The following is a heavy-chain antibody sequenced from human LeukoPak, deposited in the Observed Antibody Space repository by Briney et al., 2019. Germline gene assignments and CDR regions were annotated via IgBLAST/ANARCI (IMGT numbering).Heavy chain of an antibody. D-gene: IGHD5-18*01. V-gene: IGHV1-24*01. Sequence: ASVKVSCKVSGYTLTELSMHWVRQAPGKGLEWMGGFDPEDGETIYAQRFQGRVTMTEDTSTDTAYMELSSLRSEDTAVYYYATDLATAMVKDQSNKWGQGTLVTVSS. CDR3: ATDLATAMVKDQSNK. J-gene: IGHJ4*02. CDR1: GYTLTELS. CDR2: FDPEDGET.